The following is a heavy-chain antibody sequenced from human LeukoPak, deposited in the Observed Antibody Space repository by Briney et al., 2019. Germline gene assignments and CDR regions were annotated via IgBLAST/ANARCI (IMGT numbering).Heavy chain of an antibody. CDR3: ARDIVVVVAASPGY. J-gene: IGHJ4*02. Sequence: ASVKVSCKASGYTFTSDGISWVRQAPGQGLEWMGWISAYNGNTNYAQKLQGRVTMTTDTSTSTAYMELRSLRSDDTAVYYCARDIVVVVAASPGYWGQGTLVTVSS. D-gene: IGHD2-15*01. CDR1: GYTFTSDG. V-gene: IGHV1-18*01. CDR2: ISAYNGNT.